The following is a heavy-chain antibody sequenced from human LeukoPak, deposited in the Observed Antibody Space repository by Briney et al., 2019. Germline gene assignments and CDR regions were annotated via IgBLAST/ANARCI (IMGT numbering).Heavy chain of an antibody. CDR3: ARDFCSGGSCYRDAFDI. Sequence: PSETLSLTRTVSGGSISSYYWSWIRQPPGKGLEWIGYIYYSGSTNYNPSLKSRVTISVDTSKNQFSLKLSSVTAADTAVYYCARDFCSGGSCYRDAFDIWGQGTMVAVSS. CDR1: GGSISSYY. CDR2: IYYSGST. D-gene: IGHD2-15*01. J-gene: IGHJ3*02. V-gene: IGHV4-59*01.